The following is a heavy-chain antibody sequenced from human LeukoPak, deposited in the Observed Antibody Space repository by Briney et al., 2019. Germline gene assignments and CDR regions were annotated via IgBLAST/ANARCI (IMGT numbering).Heavy chain of an antibody. Sequence: SETLSLTCTVSGGSISSYYWSWIRQPPGKGLEWIGYIYYSGSTNYNPSLKSRVTISVDTSKNQFSLKLSSVTAADTAVYYCARRAPYSYEWSTLDYWGQGTLVTVSS. D-gene: IGHD5-18*01. CDR3: ARRAPYSYEWSTLDY. J-gene: IGHJ4*02. V-gene: IGHV4-59*08. CDR1: GGSISSYY. CDR2: IYYSGST.